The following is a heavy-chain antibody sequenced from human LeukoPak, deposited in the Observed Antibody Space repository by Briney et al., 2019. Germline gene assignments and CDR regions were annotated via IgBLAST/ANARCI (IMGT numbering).Heavy chain of an antibody. J-gene: IGHJ4*02. D-gene: IGHD4-23*01. CDR1: GFTFSSYS. CDR3: ARAVDLAAFDY. V-gene: IGHV3-48*04. Sequence: PGGSLRLSCAASGFTFSSYSMNWVRQAPGKGLEWVSYISSSSSTIYYADSVKGRFTISRDNAKNSLYLQVNSLRAEDTAVYYCARAVDLAAFDYWGQGTLVTVSS. CDR2: ISSSSSTI.